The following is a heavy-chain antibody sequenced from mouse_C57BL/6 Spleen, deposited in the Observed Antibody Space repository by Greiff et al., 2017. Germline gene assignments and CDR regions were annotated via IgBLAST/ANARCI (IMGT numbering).Heavy chain of an antibody. Sequence: EVQLVESGGGLVKPGGSLKLSCAASGFTFSSYAMSWVRQTPEKRLEWVATISDGGSYTYYPENVKGRFTISRDNAKNNLYLQMSHLKSEDTAMYYCARDYYGSSPYAMDYWGQGTSVTVSS. CDR2: ISDGGSYT. J-gene: IGHJ4*01. CDR3: ARDYYGSSPYAMDY. D-gene: IGHD1-1*01. CDR1: GFTFSSYA. V-gene: IGHV5-4*01.